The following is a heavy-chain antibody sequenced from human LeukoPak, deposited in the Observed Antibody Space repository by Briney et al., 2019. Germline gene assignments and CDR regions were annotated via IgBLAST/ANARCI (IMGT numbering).Heavy chain of an antibody. CDR2: IYYSGST. CDR1: GGSISSYY. J-gene: IGHJ5*02. V-gene: IGHV4-59*01. Sequence: PSETLSLTCTVSGGSISSYYWSWIRQPPGKGLEWIGYIYYSGSTNYNPSLKSRVTISVDTSKNQFSLKLSSVTAADTAAYYCARGGRSDNWFDPWGQGTLVTVSS. CDR3: ARGGRSDNWFDP.